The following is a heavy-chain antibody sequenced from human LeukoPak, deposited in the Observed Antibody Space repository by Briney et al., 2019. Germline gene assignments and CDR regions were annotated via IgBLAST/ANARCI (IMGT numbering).Heavy chain of an antibody. V-gene: IGHV1-69*05. D-gene: IGHD3-3*01. J-gene: IGHJ4*02. CDR3: ARDNYPIFGVVITLSY. Sequence: ASVKVSCMASGGTFISYAISWVRQAPGQGLEWMGRIIPIFGTANYAQKFQGRVTITTDESTSTAYMELSSLRSEDTAVYYCARDNYPIFGVVITLSYWGQGTLVTVSS. CDR2: IIPIFGTA. CDR1: GGTFISYA.